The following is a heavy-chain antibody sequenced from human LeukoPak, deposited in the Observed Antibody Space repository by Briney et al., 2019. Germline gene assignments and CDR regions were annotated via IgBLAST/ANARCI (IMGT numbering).Heavy chain of an antibody. CDR1: GFTFSSYS. V-gene: IGHV3-48*01. Sequence: PGGSLRLSCAASGFTFSSYSMNWVRQAPGKGLEWVSYISSSSSTIYYAGSVKGRFTISRDNAKNSLYLQMNSLRAEDTAVYYCARDQAITMVRGVILSNAFDIWGQGTMVTVSS. D-gene: IGHD3-10*01. J-gene: IGHJ3*02. CDR2: ISSSSSTI. CDR3: ARDQAITMVRGVILSNAFDI.